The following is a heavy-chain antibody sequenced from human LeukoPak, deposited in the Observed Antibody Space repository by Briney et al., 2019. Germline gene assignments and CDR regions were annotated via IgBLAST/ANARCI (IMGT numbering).Heavy chain of an antibody. J-gene: IGHJ4*02. CDR2: INPNGGGT. CDR1: GYTFTGYY. D-gene: IGHD4-17*01. CDR3: ARGTGGDSYYFDY. V-gene: IGHV1-2*04. Sequence: ASVKVSCKASGYTFTGYYMHWVRQAPGQGLEWMGWINPNGGGTNYAQKFQGWVTMTRDTSISTAYMELSRLRSDDTAVHYCARGTGGDSYYFDYWGQGTLVTVSS.